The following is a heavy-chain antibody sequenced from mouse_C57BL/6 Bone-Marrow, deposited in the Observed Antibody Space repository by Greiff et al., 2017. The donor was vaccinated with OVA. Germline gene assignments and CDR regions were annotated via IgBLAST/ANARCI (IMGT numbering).Heavy chain of an antibody. CDR1: GYTFTDYY. CDR3: ASVWRAY. D-gene: IGHD2-10*02. CDR2: INPNNGGT. Sequence: EVQLQQSGPELVKPGASVKISCKASGYTFTDYYMNWVKQSHGKSLEWIGDINPNNGGTSYNQKFKGKATLTVDKSSSTAYMELRSLTSEDSAVYYCASVWRAYWGQGTLVTVSA. J-gene: IGHJ3*01. V-gene: IGHV1-26*01.